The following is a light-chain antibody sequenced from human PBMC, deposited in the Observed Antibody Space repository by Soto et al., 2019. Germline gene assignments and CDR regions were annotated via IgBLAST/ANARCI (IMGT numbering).Light chain of an antibody. CDR2: KAS. J-gene: IGKJ1*01. CDR1: QTISSW. Sequence: DIQMTQSPSTLSGSVGDRVTITCRASQTISSWLAWYQQKPGKAPKLLIYKASTLKSGVPSRFSGSGSGTEFTLTISSLQPEDFAVYYCQQYNNWPLTFGQGTKVDIK. CDR3: QQYNNWPLT. V-gene: IGKV1-5*03.